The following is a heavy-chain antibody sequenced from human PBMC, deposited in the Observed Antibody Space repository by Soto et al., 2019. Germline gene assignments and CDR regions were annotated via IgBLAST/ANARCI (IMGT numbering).Heavy chain of an antibody. Sequence: GESLKISCKGSGYTFTSNWIGWVRQMPGKGLEWMGIIYPGDSETRYSPSFQGQVTISADKSINTAYLQWSSLMASDTAIYYCARTFGGHLYSFDFWGQGTLVTVSA. J-gene: IGHJ4*02. V-gene: IGHV5-51*01. CDR2: IYPGDSET. CDR1: GYTFTSNW. CDR3: ARTFGGHLYSFDF. D-gene: IGHD3-16*01.